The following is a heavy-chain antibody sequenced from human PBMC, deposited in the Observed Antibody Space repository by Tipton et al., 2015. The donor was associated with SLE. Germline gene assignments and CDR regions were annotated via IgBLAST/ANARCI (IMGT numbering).Heavy chain of an antibody. CDR3: ARAYTHGYPYFDY. D-gene: IGHD2-21*01. V-gene: IGHV4-59*10. J-gene: IGHJ4*02. CDR1: RGSFSGYY. CDR2: IYARGST. Sequence: TLSLTCAVYRGSFSGYYWSWIRQPAGKGLEWIGRIYARGSTNENPSLKSRVTISLDTSKNQFSLNLSSVTASDTAVYYCARAYTHGYPYFDYWGQGSLVTVSS.